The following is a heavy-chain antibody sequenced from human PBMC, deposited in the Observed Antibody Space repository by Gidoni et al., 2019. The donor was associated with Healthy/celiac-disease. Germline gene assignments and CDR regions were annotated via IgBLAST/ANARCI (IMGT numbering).Heavy chain of an antibody. J-gene: IGHJ4*02. CDR3: ARGNPVGDY. D-gene: IGHD1-26*01. Sequence: QLQLQESGPGLVKPSETLSLTCTVPGGSISSSSYYWGWIRQPPGKGLEWIGSIYYSGSTYYNPYLKSRVTISVDTSKNQFSLKLSSVTAADTAVYYCARGNPVGDYWGQGTLVTVSS. V-gene: IGHV4-39*01. CDR2: IYYSGST. CDR1: GGSISSSSYY.